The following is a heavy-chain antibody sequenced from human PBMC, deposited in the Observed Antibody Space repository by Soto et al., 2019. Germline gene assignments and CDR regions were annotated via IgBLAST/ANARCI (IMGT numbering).Heavy chain of an antibody. CDR3: ARVSYYYDVSGYYADY. V-gene: IGHV3-7*01. CDR1: GFTFRNHW. D-gene: IGHD3-22*01. Sequence: GVSLRLSCAVSGFTFRNHWMNWVRQAPGKGLEWVANIKEDGGEMYYVDSVKGRFTISRDNAKNSLYLQMNSLRAEDTAVYYCARVSYYYDVSGYYADYWGQGALVTVSS. J-gene: IGHJ4*02. CDR2: IKEDGGEM.